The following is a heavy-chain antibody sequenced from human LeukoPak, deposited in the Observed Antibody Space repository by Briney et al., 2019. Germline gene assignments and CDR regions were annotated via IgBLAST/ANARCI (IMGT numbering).Heavy chain of an antibody. Sequence: AGGSLRLSCAASGFTFSSYAMSWVRQAPGKGLEWVSAISGSGGSTYYADSVKGRFTISRDNSKNTLYLQMNSLRAEDTAVYYCAKDFDIAAPAGWADAFDIWGQGTMVTVSS. CDR2: ISGSGGST. CDR3: AKDFDIAAPAGWADAFDI. CDR1: GFTFSSYA. J-gene: IGHJ3*02. D-gene: IGHD6-13*01. V-gene: IGHV3-23*01.